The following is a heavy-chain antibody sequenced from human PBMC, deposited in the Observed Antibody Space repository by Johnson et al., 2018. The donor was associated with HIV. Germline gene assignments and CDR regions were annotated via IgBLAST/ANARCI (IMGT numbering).Heavy chain of an antibody. V-gene: IGHV3-30*18. CDR2: ISYDGSNK. D-gene: IGHD1-26*01. J-gene: IGHJ3*02. CDR3: AKDMYSGSYRGDAFDI. Sequence: QVQLVESGGGVVQPGRSLRLSCAASGFTFSSYGMHWVRQAPGKGLEWVAVISYDGSNKYYADSVKGRFTISRDNSKNTLYLQMNSLRAEDTAVYYCAKDMYSGSYRGDAFDIWGQGTMVTVSS. CDR1: GFTFSSYG.